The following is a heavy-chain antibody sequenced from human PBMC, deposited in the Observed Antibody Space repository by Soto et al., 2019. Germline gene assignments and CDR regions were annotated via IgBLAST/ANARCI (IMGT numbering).Heavy chain of an antibody. CDR3: AKARGMILLQLWDF. J-gene: IGHJ4*02. CDR2: ISYDGSKK. CDR1: GFSFSTSG. D-gene: IGHD1-1*01. Sequence: QVQLVESGGGVVQPGRSLRLSCAASGFSFSTSGMHWVRQAPGKGLEWVAAISYDGSKKSYGESVKGRFTISRDNSKNTLYLQMNSLRAEDTALYYCAKARGMILLQLWDFGGQGTLVTVSS. V-gene: IGHV3-30*18.